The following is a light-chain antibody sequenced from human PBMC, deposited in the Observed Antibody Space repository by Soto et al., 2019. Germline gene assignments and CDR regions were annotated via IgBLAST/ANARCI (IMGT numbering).Light chain of an antibody. CDR2: AAS. Sequence: DIQLTQSPSFLSASVGDRVTITCRASQGISSYLAWYQQKPGKAPKLLIYAASTLQRGVPSRFSGSGSGTEFTLTISSLQPEDFTTYYCQQLNIYPTFGGGTKVEIK. CDR3: QQLNIYPT. CDR1: QGISSY. J-gene: IGKJ4*01. V-gene: IGKV1-9*01.